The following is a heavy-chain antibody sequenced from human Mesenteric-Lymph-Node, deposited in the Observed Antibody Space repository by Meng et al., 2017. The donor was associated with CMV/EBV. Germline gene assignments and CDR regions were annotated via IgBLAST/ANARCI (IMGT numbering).Heavy chain of an antibody. CDR2: MNSNSGNT. CDR1: GYTFTSYD. CDR3: ARVTLTDGMDV. V-gene: IGHV1-8*01. J-gene: IGHJ6*02. Sequence: VKVSCKASGYTFTSYDINWVRQATGQGLEWMGWMNSNSGNTGYAQNFRGRLTMTRNTSISTAYMELSSLRSEDTAVYYCARVTLTDGMDVWGQGTTVTVSS.